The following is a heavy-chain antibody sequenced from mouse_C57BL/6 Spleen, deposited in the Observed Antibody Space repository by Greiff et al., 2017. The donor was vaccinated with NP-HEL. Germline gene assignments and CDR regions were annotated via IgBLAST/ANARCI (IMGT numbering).Heavy chain of an antibody. V-gene: IGHV7-3*01. J-gene: IGHJ1*03. CDR1: GFTFTDYY. D-gene: IGHD2-2*01. CDR2: IRNNANGYTT. Sequence: EVKLMESGGGLVQPGGSLSLSCAASGFTFTDYYMSWVRQPPGKALEWLGFIRNNANGYTTEYSASVKGRFTISRDNSPSILYLQMNALRATDRSTYYCARWGYGGYFDVWGTGTTVTVSS. CDR3: ARWGYGGYFDV.